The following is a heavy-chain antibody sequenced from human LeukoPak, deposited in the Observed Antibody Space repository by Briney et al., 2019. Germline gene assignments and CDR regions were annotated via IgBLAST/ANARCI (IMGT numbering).Heavy chain of an antibody. Sequence: SETLSLTCTVSGGSIDSYYWSWIRQPAGKGLEWIGRIYTSGSTNYNPSLKSRVTISVDTSKNQFSLKLSSVTAADTAVYYCARDRTSSWDHYYYYYMDVWGKGTTVTISS. D-gene: IGHD6-13*01. J-gene: IGHJ6*03. CDR3: ARDRTSSWDHYYYYYMDV. CDR2: IYTSGST. V-gene: IGHV4-4*07. CDR1: GGSIDSYY.